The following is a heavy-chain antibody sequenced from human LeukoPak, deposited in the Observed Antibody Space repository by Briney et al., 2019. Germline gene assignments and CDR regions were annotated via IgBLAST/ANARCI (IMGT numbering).Heavy chain of an antibody. V-gene: IGHV4-4*07. J-gene: IGHJ5*02. Sequence: SETLSLTCTVSGDSISSYYWTWIRQPAGKGLEWIGRILTSGSTNYNPSLKSRVTMSVDTSKNQFSLKLSSVTAADTAVYYCARSYYGSGNSNWFDPWGQGTLVTVSS. CDR3: ARSYYGSGNSNWFDP. CDR1: GDSISSYY. D-gene: IGHD3-10*01. CDR2: ILTSGST.